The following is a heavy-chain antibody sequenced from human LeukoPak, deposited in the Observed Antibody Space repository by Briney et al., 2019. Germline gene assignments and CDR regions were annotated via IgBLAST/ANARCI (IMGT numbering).Heavy chain of an antibody. CDR3: AKDKFVRDREVRGVLDY. V-gene: IGHV3-30*02. J-gene: IGHJ4*02. D-gene: IGHD3-10*01. CDR2: IRYDGSNK. Sequence: GGSLRLSCAASGFTFSSYGMHWVRQAPGKGLEWVAFIRYDGSNKYYADSVKDRFTISRDNSKNTLYLQMNSLRAEDTAVYYCAKDKFVRDREVRGVLDYWGQGTLVTVSS. CDR1: GFTFSSYG.